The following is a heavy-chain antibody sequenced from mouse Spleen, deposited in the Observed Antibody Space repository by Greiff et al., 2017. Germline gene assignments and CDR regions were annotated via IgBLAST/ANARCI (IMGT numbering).Heavy chain of an antibody. V-gene: IGHV1-85*01. Sequence: VKLQESGPELVKPGASVKLSCKASGYTFTNYDINWVKQRPGQGLEWIGWIYPGDGTIKYNEKFKGKATLTVDTSSSTAYMELHSLTSEDSAVYFCARAELGYYAMDYWGQGTSVTVSS. J-gene: IGHJ4*01. CDR3: ARAELGYYAMDY. CDR1: GYTFTNYD. D-gene: IGHD4-1*01. CDR2: IYPGDGTI.